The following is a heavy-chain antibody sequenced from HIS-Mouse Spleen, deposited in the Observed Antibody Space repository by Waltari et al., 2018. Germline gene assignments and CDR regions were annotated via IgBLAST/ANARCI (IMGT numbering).Heavy chain of an antibody. CDR1: GGSISSSSYY. J-gene: IGHJ3*02. D-gene: IGHD3-10*01. CDR2: IYYSGST. CDR3: ARRFVHSAFDI. V-gene: IGHV4-39*07. Sequence: QLQLQESGPGLVKPSETLSLTCTVSGGSISSSSYYWGWIRQPPGKGLEWIGSIYYSGSTYYNPSLKSRVTISVDTSKNQFSLKLSSVTAADTAVYYCARRFVHSAFDIWGQGTMVTVSS.